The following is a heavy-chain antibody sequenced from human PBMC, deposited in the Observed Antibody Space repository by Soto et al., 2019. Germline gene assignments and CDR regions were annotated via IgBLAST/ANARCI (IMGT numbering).Heavy chain of an antibody. J-gene: IGHJ4*02. V-gene: IGHV3-23*01. CDR3: AKNPGYYYDSTGYHFDY. CDR1: GFSFSSYS. Sequence: GGSLRLSCAASGFSFSSYSMNWVRQAPGKGLEWVSAISYGGGTTYYADSVKGRFTISRDNSKNTLYLQMNSLRAEDTAVYYCAKNPGYYYDSTGYHFDYWGQGTLVTVSS. D-gene: IGHD3-22*01. CDR2: ISYGGGTT.